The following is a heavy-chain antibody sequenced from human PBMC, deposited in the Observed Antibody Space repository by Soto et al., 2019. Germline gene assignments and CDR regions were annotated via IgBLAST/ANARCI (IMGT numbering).Heavy chain of an antibody. CDR3: ARVAVAGTRFDY. Sequence: QVQLQESGPGLVKPSGTLSLTCAVSGGSISSSNWWSWVRQPPGKGLEWIGEIYHSGSTNYNPSLQSGVTISVDQSKNQFSLKLSSVTAADTAVYYCARVAVAGTRFDYWGQGTLVTVSS. D-gene: IGHD6-19*01. CDR2: IYHSGST. J-gene: IGHJ4*02. V-gene: IGHV4-4*02. CDR1: GGSISSSNW.